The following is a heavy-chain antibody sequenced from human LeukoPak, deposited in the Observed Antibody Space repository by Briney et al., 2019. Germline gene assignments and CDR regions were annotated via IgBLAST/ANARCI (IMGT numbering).Heavy chain of an antibody. V-gene: IGHV4-30-4*02. J-gene: IGHJ4*02. CDR1: GGSISSGDYY. Sequence: PSETLSLTCTVSGGSISSGDYYWSWIRQPPGKGLEWIGYIYYSGSTYYNPSLKSRVTISVDTSKNQFSLKLSSVTAADTAVYYCARASYDSSGLYFDYWGQGTLVTVSS. CDR2: IYYSGST. D-gene: IGHD3-22*01. CDR3: ARASYDSSGLYFDY.